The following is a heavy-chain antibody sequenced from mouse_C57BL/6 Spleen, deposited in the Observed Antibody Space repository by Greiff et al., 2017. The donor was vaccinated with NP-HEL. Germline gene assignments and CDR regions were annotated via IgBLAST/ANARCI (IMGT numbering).Heavy chain of an antibody. V-gene: IGHV5-4*01. CDR1: GFTFNSYA. Sequence: DVMLVESGGGLVKPGGSLKLSCAASGFTFNSYAMSWVRQTPEKRLEWVATISDGGSYTYYPDNVKGRFTISRDNAKNNLYLQMSHLKSEDTAMYYCAIDRSQAHYFAYWGHCTTLPVSS. D-gene: IGHD3-2*02. CDR3: AIDRSQAHYFAY. CDR2: ISDGGSYT. J-gene: IGHJ2*01.